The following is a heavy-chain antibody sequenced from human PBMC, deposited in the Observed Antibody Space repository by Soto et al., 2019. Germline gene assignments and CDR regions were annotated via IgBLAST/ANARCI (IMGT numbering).Heavy chain of an antibody. J-gene: IGHJ4*02. CDR3: GKVLIGATRHTDVDS. D-gene: IGHD2-15*01. V-gene: IGHV4-39*01. CDR1: GVSLNSGHYY. Sequence: TLSLTCTVSGVSLNSGHYYWVWIRQSPGKGLAWIASIYYDESTYYNPSLKSRVTISTDKPKNQFSLTLKSVTAADTAVYYCGKVLIGATRHTDVDSWGQGALVTVSS. CDR2: IYYDEST.